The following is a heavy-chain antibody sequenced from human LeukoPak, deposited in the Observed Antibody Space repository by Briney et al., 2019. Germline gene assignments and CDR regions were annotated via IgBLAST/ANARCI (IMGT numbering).Heavy chain of an antibody. CDR1: GSTFTGYY. Sequence: ASVKVSCKASGSTFTGYYIHWVRQAPGQGLDWMGWINLNSGDTDYAQKFQGRVTMTRDTSISTAYMELNSPSSDDTAVYYCARDRVTVATPYFDSWGQGTLVTVSS. CDR2: INLNSGDT. V-gene: IGHV1-2*02. D-gene: IGHD4-23*01. J-gene: IGHJ4*02. CDR3: ARDRVTVATPYFDS.